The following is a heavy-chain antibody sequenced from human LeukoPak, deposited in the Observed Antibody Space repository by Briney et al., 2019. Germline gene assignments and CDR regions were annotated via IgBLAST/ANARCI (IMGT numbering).Heavy chain of an antibody. CDR2: ISAYNGNT. CDR1: GYTFTSYG. D-gene: IGHD3-10*01. V-gene: IGHV1-18*04. Sequence: ASVKVSCKTSGYTFTSYGISWVRQAPGQGLEWMGWISAYNGNTNYAQKLQGRVTMTTDTSTSTAYMELRSLRSDDTAVYYCARVKTTMVREDYWGQGTLVTVSS. J-gene: IGHJ4*02. CDR3: ARVKTTMVREDY.